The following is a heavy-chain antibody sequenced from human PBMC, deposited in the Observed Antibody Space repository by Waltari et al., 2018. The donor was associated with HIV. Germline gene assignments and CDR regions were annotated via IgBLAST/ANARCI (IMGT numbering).Heavy chain of an antibody. Sequence: GLEWVSTISGSGDSTYYADSVKGRFTISRDNSKNTVYLQMNSLRAEDSAVYYCAKARALVVVAATNYWGQGTLVAVSS. CDR3: AKARALVVVAATNY. V-gene: IGHV3-23*01. CDR2: ISGSGDST. D-gene: IGHD2-15*01. J-gene: IGHJ4*02.